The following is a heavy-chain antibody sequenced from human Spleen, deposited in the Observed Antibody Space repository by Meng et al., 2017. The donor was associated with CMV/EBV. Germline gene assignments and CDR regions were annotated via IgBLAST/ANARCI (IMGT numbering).Heavy chain of an antibody. CDR1: GGSISSSSYY. CDR3: ARGGYSGSYANDY. V-gene: IGHV4-39*07. Sequence: SGGSISSSSYYWGWIRQPPGKGLEWIGSIYYSGSTYYNPSLKSRVTISVDTSKNQFSLKLSSVTAADTAVYYCARGGYSGSYANDYWGQGTLVTVSS. CDR2: IYYSGST. D-gene: IGHD1-26*01. J-gene: IGHJ4*02.